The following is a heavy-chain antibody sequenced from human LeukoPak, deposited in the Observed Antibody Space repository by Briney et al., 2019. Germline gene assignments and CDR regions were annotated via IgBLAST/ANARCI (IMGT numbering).Heavy chain of an antibody. V-gene: IGHV5-51*01. CDR2: IYYDDSET. CDR1: GYSFTNYW. D-gene: IGHD4-23*01. Sequence: AGESLEISCKGGGYSFTNYWIVWVRQMPGKGLEWMGVIYYDDSETQYSPSFQGQVTISVDKSINTVYLQWSALKASDSAMYYCARRVVNNRNWYFNLWGRGTLVTVSS. J-gene: IGHJ2*01. CDR3: ARRVVNNRNWYFNL.